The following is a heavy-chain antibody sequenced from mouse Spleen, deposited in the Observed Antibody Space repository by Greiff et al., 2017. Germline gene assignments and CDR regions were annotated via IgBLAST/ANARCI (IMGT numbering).Heavy chain of an antibody. CDR3: ARPYYGSSYAMDY. V-gene: IGHV14-3*02. J-gene: IGHJ4*01. CDR2: IDPANGNT. CDR1: GFNIKDTY. D-gene: IGHD1-1*01. Sequence: VQLQQSGAELVKPGASVKLSCTASGFNIKDTYMHWVKQRPEQGLEWIGRIDPANGNTKYDPKFQGKATITADTSSNTAYLQLSSLTSEDTAVYYCARPYYGSSYAMDYWGQGTSVTVSS.